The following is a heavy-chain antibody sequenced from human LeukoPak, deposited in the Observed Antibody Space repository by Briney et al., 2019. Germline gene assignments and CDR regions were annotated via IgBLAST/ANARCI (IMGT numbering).Heavy chain of an antibody. V-gene: IGHV4-34*01. Sequence: SETLSLTCAVYGGSFSGYYWSWIRQPPGKGLEWIGEINHSGSTNYNPSLKSRVTISVDTSKNQFSLKLSSVTAADTAVYYCARGGHGGSCYWMPNNWFDPWGQGTLVTVSS. CDR3: ARGGHGGSCYWMPNNWFDP. CDR1: GGSFSGYY. CDR2: INHSGST. D-gene: IGHD2-15*01. J-gene: IGHJ5*02.